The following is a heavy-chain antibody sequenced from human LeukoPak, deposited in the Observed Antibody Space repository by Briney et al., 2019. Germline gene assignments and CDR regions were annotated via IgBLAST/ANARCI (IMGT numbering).Heavy chain of an antibody. CDR2: INSDGSST. V-gene: IGHV3-74*01. D-gene: IGHD3-22*01. CDR3: ARSDSSGYYEHDY. CDR1: GFTFSSYW. J-gene: IGHJ4*02. Sequence: PGGSLRLSCAASGFTFSSYWMHWVRQAPGKGLVWVSRINSDGSSTSYADSVKGRFTISRDNAKNTLYLQMNSLRAEDTAVYYCARSDSSGYYEHDYWGQGTLVTVSS.